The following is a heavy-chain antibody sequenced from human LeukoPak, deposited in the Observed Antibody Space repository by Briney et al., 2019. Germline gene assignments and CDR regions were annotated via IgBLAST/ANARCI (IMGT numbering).Heavy chain of an antibody. Sequence: ASVKVSCKVSGYTLTELSMHWVRQAPGKGLEWMGGFDPEDGETIYAQKFQGRVTMTEDTSTDTAYMELSSLRSEDTAVYYCAREGFPPRSIYCSGGSCYSSSWFDPWGQGTLVTVSS. D-gene: IGHD2-15*01. CDR2: FDPEDGET. V-gene: IGHV1-24*01. J-gene: IGHJ5*02. CDR3: AREGFPPRSIYCSGGSCYSSSWFDP. CDR1: GYTLTELS.